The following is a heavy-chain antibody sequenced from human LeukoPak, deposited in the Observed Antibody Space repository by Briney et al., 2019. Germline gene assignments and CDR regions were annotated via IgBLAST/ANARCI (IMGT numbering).Heavy chain of an antibody. V-gene: IGHV4-4*09. Sequence: SGTLSLTCTVSGVSISSYYCSWFRQPPGKGLEWIGYISTRGTTDYSPSLKSQATISEDTSKNQFSLKLSSVTAADTAVYYCARHEEGSGWYRSFIDLWGRGTLVIVSS. J-gene: IGHJ2*01. D-gene: IGHD6-19*01. CDR3: ARHEEGSGWYRSFIDL. CDR2: ISTRGTT. CDR1: GVSISSYY.